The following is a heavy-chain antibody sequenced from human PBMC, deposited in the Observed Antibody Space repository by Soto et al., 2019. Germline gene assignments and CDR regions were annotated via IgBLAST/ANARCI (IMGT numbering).Heavy chain of an antibody. J-gene: IGHJ4*02. V-gene: IGHV4-34*01. Sequence: QVQLQQWGAGLLKPSETLSLTCAVYGGSFSGYYWSWIRQPPGKGLEWIGEINHSGSTNYNPSLKSRVTISVDTSKNQVSLKLSSVTAADTAVYYCARGPGYCSSTSCYIIAVAGRGLFDYWGQGTLVTVSS. CDR3: ARGPGYCSSTSCYIIAVAGRGLFDY. CDR2: INHSGST. D-gene: IGHD2-2*01. CDR1: GGSFSGYY.